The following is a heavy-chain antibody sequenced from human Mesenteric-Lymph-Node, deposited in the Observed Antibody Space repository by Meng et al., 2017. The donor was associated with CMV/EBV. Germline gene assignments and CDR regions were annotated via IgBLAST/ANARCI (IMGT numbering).Heavy chain of an antibody. V-gene: IGHV3-7*03. Sequence: GESLKISCAASGFTFSTDWMTWVRQAPGKGLEWVANVNQDGTEKYYVDSVKGRFTISRDNARNSLYLQMNSLRAEDTAAYYCAGGVVVIYYYYYGMDVWGQGTTVTVSS. J-gene: IGHJ6*02. CDR1: GFTFSTDW. CDR3: AGGVVVIYYYYYGMDV. D-gene: IGHD2-21*01. CDR2: VNQDGTEK.